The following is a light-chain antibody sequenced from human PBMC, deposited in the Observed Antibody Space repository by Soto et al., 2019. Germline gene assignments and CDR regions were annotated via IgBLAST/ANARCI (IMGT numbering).Light chain of an antibody. Sequence: EIVLTQSPATLSLSPGERATLSCRASQSVSSYLAWYQQKPGQAPRLLIYDASNRATGIPARFSGSGSETHFTHPISSLEPEDFAVYYCQQRSNWPPMYTFGQGTKLEIK. CDR1: QSVSSY. CDR2: DAS. V-gene: IGKV3-11*01. J-gene: IGKJ2*01. CDR3: QQRSNWPPMYT.